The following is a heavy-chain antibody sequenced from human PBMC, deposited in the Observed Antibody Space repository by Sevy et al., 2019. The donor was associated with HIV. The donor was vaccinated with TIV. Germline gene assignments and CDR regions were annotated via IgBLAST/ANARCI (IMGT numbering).Heavy chain of an antibody. J-gene: IGHJ4*02. CDR3: AREGCTKPNAY. V-gene: IGHV3-23*01. CDR1: GFTFSKYS. Sequence: GGSLRLSCAASGFTFSKYSMSWVRQPPGKGLEWVSTLSFGCGEINHADSVKGRFTISRDNSKNSRYLQMNNLRAEDTAGYYVAREGCTKPNAYWGQATRVTVSS. D-gene: IGHD2-8*01. CDR2: LSFGCGEI.